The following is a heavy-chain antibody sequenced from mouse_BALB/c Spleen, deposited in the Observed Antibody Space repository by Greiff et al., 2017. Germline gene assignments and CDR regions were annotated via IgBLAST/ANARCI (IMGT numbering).Heavy chain of an antibody. CDR2: ISYSGST. V-gene: IGHV3-2*02. CDR3: ARRGYGNAMDY. Sequence: EVMLVESGPGLVKPSQSLSLTCTVTGYSITSDYAWNWIRQFPGNKLEWMGYISYSGSTSYNPSLKSRISITRDTSKNQFFLQLNSVTTEDTATYYCARRGYGNAMDYWGQGTSVTVSS. D-gene: IGHD2-1*01. CDR1: GYSITSDYA. J-gene: IGHJ4*01.